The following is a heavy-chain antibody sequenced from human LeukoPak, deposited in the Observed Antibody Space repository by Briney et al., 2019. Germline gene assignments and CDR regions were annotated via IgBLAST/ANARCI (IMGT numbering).Heavy chain of an antibody. J-gene: IGHJ4*02. CDR2: INIYKGNT. V-gene: IGHV1-18*01. CDR3: ARNPYYDSKGYYAY. D-gene: IGHD3-22*01. CDR1: GYMFASYG. Sequence: ASVRVSCKTSGYMFASYGISRIRQAPGQGLEWMGWINIYKGNTKYAQNFQGRVTMTTDTSTSTAYMELRSLRSDDTALYYCARNPYYDSKGYYAYWGQGTLVTVSS.